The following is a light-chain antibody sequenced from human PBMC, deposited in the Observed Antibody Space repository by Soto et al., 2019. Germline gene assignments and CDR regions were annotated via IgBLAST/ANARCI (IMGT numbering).Light chain of an antibody. CDR3: QQSFATPWT. CDR2: GAS. Sequence: DIPMTQSPSSLSASVGDRVTITCRASQNIGRYLSWYQHRPGRAPRLLIAGASSLQSGAPLRFSGSESGTDFTLTISSLQADDFATYYCQQSFATPWTFGPGTKVEIK. V-gene: IGKV1-39*01. J-gene: IGKJ1*01. CDR1: QNIGRY.